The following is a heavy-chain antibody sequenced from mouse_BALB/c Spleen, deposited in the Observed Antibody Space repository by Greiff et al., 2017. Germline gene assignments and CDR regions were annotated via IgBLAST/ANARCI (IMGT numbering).Heavy chain of an antibody. CDR2: ISYSGST. V-gene: IGHV3-2*02. D-gene: IGHD1-1*01. J-gene: IGHJ4*01. Sequence: EVKLQESGPGLVKPSQSLSLTCTVTGYSITSDYAWHWIRQFPGNTLEWMGYISYSGSTSYNPSLKSRISITRDTSKNQFFLQLNSVTTEDTATYYCARSGIYYYGSSYYYAMDYWGQGTSVTVSS. CDR1: GYSITSDYA. CDR3: ARSGIYYYGSSYYYAMDY.